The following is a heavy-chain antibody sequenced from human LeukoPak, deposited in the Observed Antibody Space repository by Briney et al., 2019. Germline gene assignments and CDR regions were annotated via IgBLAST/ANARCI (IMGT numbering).Heavy chain of an antibody. V-gene: IGHV4-61*09. D-gene: IGHD3-10*01. J-gene: IGHJ4*02. Sequence: PSETLSLTCTVSGGSISRGPYYWSWIRQPAGKRLEWIGHIYTSGSTNYNPSLKSRVTISVDTSKNQFSLKLSSVTAADTAVYYCAREYYYGSGSYPLNYFDYWGQGTLVTVSS. CDR3: AREYYYGSGSYPLNYFDY. CDR1: GGSISRGPYY. CDR2: IYTSGST.